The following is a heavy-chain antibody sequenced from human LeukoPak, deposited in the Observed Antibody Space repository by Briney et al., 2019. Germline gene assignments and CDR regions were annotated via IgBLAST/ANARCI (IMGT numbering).Heavy chain of an antibody. CDR3: ARRLLVTKGFDY. CDR2: ISTSGDST. J-gene: IGHJ4*02. V-gene: IGHV3-23*01. D-gene: IGHD2-8*02. CDR1: GFTFSSYA. Sequence: GGSLRLSCAASGFTFSSYAMSWVRQAPGKGLECVAAISTSGDSTYHADSVKGRFTISRDNSKNTLFLQMDSLRAEDTALYYCARRLLVTKGFDYWGQGTLVTVSS.